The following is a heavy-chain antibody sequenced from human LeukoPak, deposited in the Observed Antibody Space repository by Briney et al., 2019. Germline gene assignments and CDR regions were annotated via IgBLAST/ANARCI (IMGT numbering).Heavy chain of an antibody. CDR2: ISGSGGST. V-gene: IGHV3-23*01. CDR1: GFTFSSYA. D-gene: IGHD5-18*01. J-gene: IGHJ6*03. Sequence: GGSLRLSCAASGFTFSSYAMSWVRQAPGKGLEWVSAISGSGGSTYSADSVKGRFTISRDNSKNTLYLQMNSLRAEDTAVYYCAKEGGYRYLPPYYYYMHVWGKGTTVTVSS. CDR3: AKEGGYRYLPPYYYYMHV.